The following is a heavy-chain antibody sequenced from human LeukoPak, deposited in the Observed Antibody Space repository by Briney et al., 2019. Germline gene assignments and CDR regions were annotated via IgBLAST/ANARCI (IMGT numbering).Heavy chain of an antibody. CDR3: ARDKGGSGSPMYYFDY. Sequence: SETLSLTCTVSGGSISSSSYYWSWIRQPPGKGLEWIGYIYYSGSTNYNPSLKSRVTISVDTSKNQFSLKLSSVTAADTAVYYCARDKGGSGSPMYYFDYWGQGTLVTVSS. D-gene: IGHD3-10*01. CDR1: GGSISSSSYY. V-gene: IGHV4-61*01. J-gene: IGHJ4*02. CDR2: IYYSGST.